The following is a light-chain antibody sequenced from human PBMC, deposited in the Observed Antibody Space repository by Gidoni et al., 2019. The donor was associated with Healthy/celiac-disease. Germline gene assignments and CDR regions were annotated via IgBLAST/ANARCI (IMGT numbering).Light chain of an antibody. Sequence: DIQMTQSPSSLSASVGDRVTITCRASQGIRTSLAWYQKKLGKAPKLLRYAASRLESGVPSRFSGSGSETYYTLTIISLHHEDFATYYCQQYYSTPLTVGGGTKVEIK. CDR1: QGIRTS. CDR3: QQYYSTPLT. J-gene: IGKJ4*01. CDR2: AAS. V-gene: IGKV1-NL1*01.